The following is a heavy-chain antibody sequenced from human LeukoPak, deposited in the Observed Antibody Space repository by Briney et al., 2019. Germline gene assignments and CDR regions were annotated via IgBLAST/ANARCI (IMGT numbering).Heavy chain of an antibody. Sequence: PSETLSLTCAVYGGSFSDYYWTWIRQPPGKGLEWIGEINHSGSTNYKASLESRFTISQDTSKNQFSLKLNSVTAADTAVYYCARPRSQQLVQGDAFDIWGQGTMVTVSS. V-gene: IGHV4-34*01. CDR2: INHSGST. J-gene: IGHJ3*02. CDR3: ARPRSQQLVQGDAFDI. CDR1: GGSFSDYY. D-gene: IGHD6-13*01.